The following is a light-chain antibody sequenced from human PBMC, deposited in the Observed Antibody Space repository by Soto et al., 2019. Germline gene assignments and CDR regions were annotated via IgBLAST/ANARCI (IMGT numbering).Light chain of an antibody. CDR3: SSFAGSDNWV. Sequence: QSALTQPPSASGSPGQSVTISCTGTSSDVGGYNYVSWYQQHPGKAPKLMIYDVNKRPSGVPDRFSGSKSGNTASLTVSGLQAEDEADYYCSSFAGSDNWVFGGGTKVTV. CDR2: DVN. CDR1: SSDVGGYNY. V-gene: IGLV2-8*01. J-gene: IGLJ3*02.